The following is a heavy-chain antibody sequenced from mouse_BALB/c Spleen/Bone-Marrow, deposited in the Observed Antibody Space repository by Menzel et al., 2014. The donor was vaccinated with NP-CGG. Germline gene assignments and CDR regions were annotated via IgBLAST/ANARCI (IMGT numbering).Heavy chain of an antibody. J-gene: IGHJ3*01. CDR2: INPSTGYT. Sequence: QVQLKQSGAELAKPGASVKMSCKASGYTFTSYWMHWVKQRPGQGLEWIGYINPSTGYTEYNQKFKDKATLTADKSSSTAYMQLSSLTSEDSAVYYCARSTGLRRGFAYWGQGTLVTVSA. CDR3: ARSTGLRRGFAY. V-gene: IGHV1-7*01. D-gene: IGHD2-4*01. CDR1: GYTFTSYW.